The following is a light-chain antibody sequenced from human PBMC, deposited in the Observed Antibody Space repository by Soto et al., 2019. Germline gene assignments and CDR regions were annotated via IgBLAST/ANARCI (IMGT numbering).Light chain of an antibody. CDR3: QHRSNGYT. Sequence: EIVLTQSPATLSLSPGERVTPSCRASQSVSSYLAWYQHRPGQAPRLLMYDTFNRATGVPARFSGSGSGTDFTLTISSLEPEDSAVYYCQHRSNGYTFGQGTKLEIK. CDR1: QSVSSY. CDR2: DTF. J-gene: IGKJ2*01. V-gene: IGKV3-11*01.